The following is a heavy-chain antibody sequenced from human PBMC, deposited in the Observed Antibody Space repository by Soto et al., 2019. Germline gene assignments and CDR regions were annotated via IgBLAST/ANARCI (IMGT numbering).Heavy chain of an antibody. CDR2: ISGSGDTA. Sequence: GGSLRLSCVISRLTFSNYALNWVRQAPGKGLEWVSSISGSGDTAYYADSVKGRFTISRDNSKSTLYLQMNSLRVEDTTLYYCAKADYSYSWAPGDYWGQGTLVTVSS. J-gene: IGHJ4*02. V-gene: IGHV3-23*01. CDR1: RLTFSNYA. CDR3: AKADYSYSWAPGDY. D-gene: IGHD6-13*01.